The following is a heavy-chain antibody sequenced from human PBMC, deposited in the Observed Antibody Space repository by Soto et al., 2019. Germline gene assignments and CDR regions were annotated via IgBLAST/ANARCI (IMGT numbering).Heavy chain of an antibody. J-gene: IGHJ4*02. CDR1: GFSLTTSGVG. CDR2: IYWDDDK. V-gene: IGHV2-5*02. D-gene: IGHD3-3*01. CDR3: AHRVLRTVFGLVTTTAIYFDF. Sequence: QLTLNESGPTVVRPTETLTLTCRFSGFSLTTSGVGVGWIRQSPGKAPEWLALIYWDDDKRYSASLQSRLTITKYTCKNQVVLTVSDLDPTDTATYYCAHRVLRTVFGLVTTTAIYFDFWGQGTPVAVSS.